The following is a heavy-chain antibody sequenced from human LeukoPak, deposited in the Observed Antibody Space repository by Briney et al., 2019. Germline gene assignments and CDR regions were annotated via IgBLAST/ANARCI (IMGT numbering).Heavy chain of an antibody. J-gene: IGHJ4*02. Sequence: GGSLRLSCVASGFTFTNYWMNWVRQAPGKGLEWVSGMISSGGNPFYADSVKGRFTISRDNSKNTVYLQMNSLRAEDTAIYYCAKAANYDFWSAIDYWGQGTLVTVSS. CDR1: GFTFTNYW. CDR3: AKAANYDFWSAIDY. D-gene: IGHD3-3*01. V-gene: IGHV3-23*01. CDR2: MISSGGNP.